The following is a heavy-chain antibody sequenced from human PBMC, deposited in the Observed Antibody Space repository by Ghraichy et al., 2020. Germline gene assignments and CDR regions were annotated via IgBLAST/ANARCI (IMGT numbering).Heavy chain of an antibody. CDR3: AVFAPFYNYYGMDV. D-gene: IGHD3-3*01. J-gene: IGHJ6*02. V-gene: IGHV3-23*01. Sequence: SCAASGFTISNYAMSWVRQAPGKGLEWVSGISVSGSSTYYADSVKGRFTISRDNSKNTLYLQMNSLRAEDTAVYYCAVFAPFYNYYGMDVWGQGTTVTVSS. CDR1: GFTISNYA. CDR2: ISVSGSST.